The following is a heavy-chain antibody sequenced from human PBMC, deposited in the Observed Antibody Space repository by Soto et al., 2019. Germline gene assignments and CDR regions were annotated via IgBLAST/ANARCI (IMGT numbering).Heavy chain of an antibody. Sequence: ASVKVSCKASGYTFTSYYMHWVRQAPGQGLEWMGIINRSGGSTSYAQKFQGRVTMTRDTSTSTVYMELSSLRSEDTAVYYCARVYCSGGSCYSVDYWGQGTLVTVSS. J-gene: IGHJ4*02. CDR1: GYTFTSYY. D-gene: IGHD2-15*01. CDR2: INRSGGST. V-gene: IGHV1-46*01. CDR3: ARVYCSGGSCYSVDY.